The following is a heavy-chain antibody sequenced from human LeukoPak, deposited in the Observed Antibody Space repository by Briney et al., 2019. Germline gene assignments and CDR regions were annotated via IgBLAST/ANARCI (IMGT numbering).Heavy chain of an antibody. CDR2: IWYDGSNE. D-gene: IGHD2-8*01. V-gene: IGHV3-33*01. CDR3: AREMAV. Sequence: GGSLRLSCAASGFSFGSYSMHRARQVPGKGLEWVAVIWYDGSNEDYADSVKGRFTISRDNSKNTLYLQMNSLRAEDTAVYYCAREMAVWGQGALVTVSS. CDR1: GFSFGSYS. J-gene: IGHJ4*02.